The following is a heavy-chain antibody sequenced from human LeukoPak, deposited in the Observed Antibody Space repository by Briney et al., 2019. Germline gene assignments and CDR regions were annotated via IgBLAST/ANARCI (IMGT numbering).Heavy chain of an antibody. D-gene: IGHD3-9*01. CDR3: AKGYYDILTGSLDY. V-gene: IGHV3-23*01. J-gene: IGHJ4*02. CDR1: GFTFSSYA. CDR2: ISGSGGST. Sequence: GGSLRLSCAASGFTFSSYAMSWVRQAPGKGLEWVSAISGSGGSTYYADSVKGRFTISRDNSKNTLYLQMNSLRAEDTAVYYCAKGYYDILTGSLDYWGQGTLVTVSS.